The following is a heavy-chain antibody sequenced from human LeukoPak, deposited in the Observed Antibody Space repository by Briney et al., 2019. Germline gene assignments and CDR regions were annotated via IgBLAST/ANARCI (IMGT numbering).Heavy chain of an antibody. J-gene: IGHJ3*02. CDR1: GYTFTSYY. CDR3: AKDRVAFDI. V-gene: IGHV1-46*01. CDR2: INPSAGST. Sequence: ASVKVSCKASGYTFTSYYMHWVRQAPGQGLEWMGIINPSAGSTTYAQKFQGRVTTTRDTSTSTVYMELSSLRSDDTAVYYCAKDRVAFDIWGQGTMVTVSS.